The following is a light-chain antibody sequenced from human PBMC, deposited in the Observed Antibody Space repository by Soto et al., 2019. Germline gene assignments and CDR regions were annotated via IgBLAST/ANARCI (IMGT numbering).Light chain of an antibody. Sequence: QSALTQPDSVSGSPGQAITISSTGTSSDVGGYNYVSWYQQHPGKAPKFMIYDVSNRPSGFSNRFSGSKSGNTASLTISGLQAQDEPDYYCRSYTTSNTRQIVFGTGTKVTVL. CDR1: SSDVGGYNY. CDR2: DVS. CDR3: RSYTTSNTRQIV. J-gene: IGLJ1*01. V-gene: IGLV2-14*01.